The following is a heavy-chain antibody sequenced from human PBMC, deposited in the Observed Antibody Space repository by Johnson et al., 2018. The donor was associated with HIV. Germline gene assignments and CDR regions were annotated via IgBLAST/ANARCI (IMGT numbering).Heavy chain of an antibody. CDR3: AKDWDVVVTADDAFDI. J-gene: IGHJ3*02. D-gene: IGHD2-21*02. CDR1: GFTFSSYG. CDR2: IRYDGSNK. Sequence: QVQLVESGGGLVKPGGSLRLSCAASGFTFSSYGMHWVRQAPGKGLEWVAFIRYDGSNKYYADSVKGRFTISRDNSKNTLYLQMNSLRAEDTAVYYCAKDWDVVVTADDAFDIWGQGTMVTVSS. V-gene: IGHV3-30*02.